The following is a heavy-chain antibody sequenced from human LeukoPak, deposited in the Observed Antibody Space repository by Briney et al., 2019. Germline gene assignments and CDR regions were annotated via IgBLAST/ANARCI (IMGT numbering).Heavy chain of an antibody. CDR1: GYSFTSCW. V-gene: IGHV5-51*01. CDR3: ARPFTRDSTRWDGGDAFDS. D-gene: IGHD2/OR15-2a*01. Sequence: GESLQISCKGSGYSFTSCWIGWVRQMPGKGLEWMGIIYPGDSDTRYSPSFQGQVTISADKSISTAYLQWSSLQASDTATYYCARPFTRDSTRWDGGDAFDSSGERRIVT. CDR2: IYPGDSDT. J-gene: IGHJ3*02.